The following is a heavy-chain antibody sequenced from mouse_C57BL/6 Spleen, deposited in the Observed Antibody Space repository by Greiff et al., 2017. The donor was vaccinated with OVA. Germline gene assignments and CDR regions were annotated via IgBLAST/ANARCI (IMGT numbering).Heavy chain of an antibody. CDR2: ISSGSSTI. V-gene: IGHV5-17*01. Sequence: EVNVVESGGGLVKPGGSLKLSCAASGFTFSDYGMHWVRQAPEKGLEWVAYISSGSSTIYYADTVKGRFTISRDNAKNTLFLQMTSLRSEDTAMYYCARKYGSYWYFDVWGTGTTVTVSS. D-gene: IGHD1-1*01. CDR3: ARKYGSYWYFDV. CDR1: GFTFSDYG. J-gene: IGHJ1*03.